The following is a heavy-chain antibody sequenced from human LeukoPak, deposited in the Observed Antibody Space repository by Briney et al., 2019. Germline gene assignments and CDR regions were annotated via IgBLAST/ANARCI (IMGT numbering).Heavy chain of an antibody. J-gene: IGHJ5*02. V-gene: IGHV6-1*01. CDR3: ARDGPRGYSYGLYSSGWYWFDP. Sequence: SQTLSLTCAISGDSVSSNSAAWNWIRQSPSRGLEWLGRTYYRSKWYNDYAVSVKSRITINPDTSKNQFSLQLNSVTPEDTAVYYCARDGPRGYSYGLYSSGWYWFDPWGQGTLVTVSS. D-gene: IGHD5-18*01. CDR2: TYYRSKWYN. CDR1: GDSVSSNSAA.